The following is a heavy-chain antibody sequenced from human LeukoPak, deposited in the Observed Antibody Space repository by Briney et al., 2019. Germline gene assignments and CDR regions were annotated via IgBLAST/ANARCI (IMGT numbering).Heavy chain of an antibody. CDR2: IYYSGST. CDR1: GGSISSSTFY. D-gene: IGHD3-3*01. CDR3: ARGPVLRFPTGKNWFDP. V-gene: IGHV4-39*01. J-gene: IGHJ5*02. Sequence: SETLSLTCTVSGGSISSSTFYWGWIRQPPGKGLEWIGSIYYSGSTYYNPSLKSRVTISVDTSKNQFSLKLSSVTAADTAVYYCARGPVLRFPTGKNWFDPWGQGTLVTVSS.